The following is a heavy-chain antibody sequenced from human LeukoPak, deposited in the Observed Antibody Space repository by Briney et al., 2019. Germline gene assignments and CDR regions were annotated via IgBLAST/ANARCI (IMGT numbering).Heavy chain of an antibody. CDR1: GYTLTELS. J-gene: IGHJ4*02. CDR3: ARGGVEWELAATFDY. Sequence: ASVKVSCKVSGYTLTELSMHWVRQAPGKGLEWMGGFDPEDGETIYAQKFQGRVTMTEDTSTDTAYMELSSLRSDDTAVYYCARGGVEWELAATFDYWGQGTLVTVSS. V-gene: IGHV1-24*01. D-gene: IGHD1-26*01. CDR2: FDPEDGET.